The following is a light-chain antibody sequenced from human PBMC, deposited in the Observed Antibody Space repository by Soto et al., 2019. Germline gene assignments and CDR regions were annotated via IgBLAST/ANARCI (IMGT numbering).Light chain of an antibody. CDR3: QQYNDYNT. J-gene: IGKJ2*01. V-gene: IGKV1-5*03. Sequence: DIPMTQSPSILSGSVGDRVTITCRASQSIGSRLAWYQQKVGKAPKLLIYEASTLDTGVPSRFSGSGSGIEFTLTISSLQPDDFATYFCQQYNDYNTFGQGTKLEIE. CDR1: QSIGSR. CDR2: EAS.